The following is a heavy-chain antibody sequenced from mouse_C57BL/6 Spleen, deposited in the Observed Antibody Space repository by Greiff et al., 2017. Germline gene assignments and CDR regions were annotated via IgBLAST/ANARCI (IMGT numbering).Heavy chain of an antibody. CDR2: IYPSDSET. V-gene: IGHV1-61*01. J-gene: IGHJ2*01. CDR3: ARSGTTVVAPFDY. D-gene: IGHD1-1*01. CDR1: GYTFTSYW. Sequence: VQLQQPGAELVRPGSSVKLSCKASGYTFTSYWMDWVKQRPGQGLEWIGNIYPSDSETYYNQQFKDKATLTVDKSSSTAYMQLSSLTSEDSAVYYCARSGTTVVAPFDYWGQGTTLTVSS.